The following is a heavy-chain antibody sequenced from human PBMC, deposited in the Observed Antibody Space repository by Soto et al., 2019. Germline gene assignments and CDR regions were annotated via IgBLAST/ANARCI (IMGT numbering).Heavy chain of an antibody. CDR2: IKATAYGGTT. Sequence: GGSLRLSCAASNFTFHYAWMSWVRQAPGKGLEWVGRIKATAYGGTTDYAASVKGRFVISRDDSKDMLYLQMNSLRREDTARYYCATDDTSGYYFQSWGLGTLVTVSS. V-gene: IGHV3-15*01. CDR3: ATDDTSGYYFQS. CDR1: NFTFHYAW. J-gene: IGHJ4*02. D-gene: IGHD3-22*01.